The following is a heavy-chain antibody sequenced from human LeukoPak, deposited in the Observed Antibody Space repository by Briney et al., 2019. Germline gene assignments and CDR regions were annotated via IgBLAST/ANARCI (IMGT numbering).Heavy chain of an antibody. CDR2: INHSGST. CDR3: ARSHDILTGLHSIYFDY. V-gene: IGHV4-34*01. D-gene: IGHD3-9*01. J-gene: IGHJ4*02. CDR1: GGSFSGYY. Sequence: SETLSLTCAVYGGSFSGYYWGWIRQPPGKGLEWIGEINHSGSTNYNPSLKSRVTISVDTSKNQFSLKLSSVTAADTAVYYCARSHDILTGLHSIYFDYWGQGTLVTVSS.